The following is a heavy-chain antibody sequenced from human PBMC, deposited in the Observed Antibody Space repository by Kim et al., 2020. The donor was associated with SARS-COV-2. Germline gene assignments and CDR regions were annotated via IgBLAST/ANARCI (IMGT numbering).Heavy chain of an antibody. CDR3: AKDGLYYSGSGGSLFMDV. D-gene: IGHD3-10*01. V-gene: IGHV3-30*18. CDR2: ISYDGSTK. Sequence: GGSLRLSCAASGFTFSSCGMHWVRQAPGKGLEWVAVISYDGSTKYYADSVKGRFTISRDNSKNTLYLQMNSLRAEDTAVYYCAKDGLYYSGSGGSLFMDV. CDR1: GFTFSSCG. J-gene: IGHJ6*01.